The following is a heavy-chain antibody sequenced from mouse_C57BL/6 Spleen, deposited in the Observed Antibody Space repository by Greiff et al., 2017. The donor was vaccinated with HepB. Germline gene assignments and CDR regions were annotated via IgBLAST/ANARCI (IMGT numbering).Heavy chain of an antibody. Sequence: EVNLVESGGGLVQPGGSLKLSCAASGFTFSDYYMYWVRQTPEKRLEWVAYISNGGGSTYYPDTVKGRFTISRDNAKNTLYLQMSRLKSEDTAMYYCGRHGDYDYDGRFAYWGQGTLVTVSA. CDR2: ISNGGGST. CDR1: GFTFSDYY. D-gene: IGHD2-4*01. J-gene: IGHJ3*01. V-gene: IGHV5-12*01. CDR3: GRHGDYDYDGRFAY.